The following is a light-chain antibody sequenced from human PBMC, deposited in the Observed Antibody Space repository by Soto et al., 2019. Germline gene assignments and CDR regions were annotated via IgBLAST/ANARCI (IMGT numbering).Light chain of an antibody. CDR3: CSFAVGSTLV. Sequence: QSVLTQPASVSGSPGQSITISCTGTSSDVGTYNLVSWHQHHPGKAPKLIIYEGSKRPSGVSNRFSGSKSGNTASLTISGLQAEDEADYYCCSFAVGSTLVFGGGTKLTVL. V-gene: IGLV2-23*01. J-gene: IGLJ2*01. CDR2: EGS. CDR1: SSDVGTYNL.